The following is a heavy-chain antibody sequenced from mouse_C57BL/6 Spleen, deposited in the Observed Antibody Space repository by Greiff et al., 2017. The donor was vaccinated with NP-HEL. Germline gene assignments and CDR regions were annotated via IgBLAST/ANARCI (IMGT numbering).Heavy chain of an antibody. J-gene: IGHJ2*01. Sequence: DVHLVESGGGLVKPGGSLKLSCAASGFTFSSYAMSWVRQTPEKRLEWVATISDGGSYTYYPDNVKGRFTISRDNAKNNLYLQMSHLKSEDTAMYYCARDQPTVVATSFPFDYWGQGTTLTVSS. CDR1: GFTFSSYA. D-gene: IGHD1-1*01. CDR2: ISDGGSYT. V-gene: IGHV5-4*01. CDR3: ARDQPTVVATSFPFDY.